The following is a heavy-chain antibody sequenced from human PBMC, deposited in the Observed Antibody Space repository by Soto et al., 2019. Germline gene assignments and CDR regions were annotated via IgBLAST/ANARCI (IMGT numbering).Heavy chain of an antibody. CDR1: GFTFSSYS. Sequence: GSLRLSCAASGFTFSSYSMNWVRQAPGKGLEWVSYISSSSSTIYYADSVKGRFTISRDNAKNSLYLQMNSLRAEDTAVYYCARDNEGYCSSTSCLDAFDIWGQGTMVTVSS. CDR2: ISSSSSTI. CDR3: ARDNEGYCSSTSCLDAFDI. J-gene: IGHJ3*02. V-gene: IGHV3-48*01. D-gene: IGHD2-2*01.